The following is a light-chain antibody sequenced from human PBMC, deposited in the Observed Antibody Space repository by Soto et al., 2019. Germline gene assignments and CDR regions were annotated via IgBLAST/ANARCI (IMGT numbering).Light chain of an antibody. J-gene: IGKJ1*01. CDR1: QSISSW. CDR2: DAS. Sequence: IPMTQSPSPLSASVGDRVAIPCRAGQSISSWLAWYQQKPGKAPKLLIYDASSLQNGVPSRFRGAESGTEFTLTISSLQPDDFAVYYCQQYNSYPWTFGQGTKVDIK. V-gene: IGKV1-5*01. CDR3: QQYNSYPWT.